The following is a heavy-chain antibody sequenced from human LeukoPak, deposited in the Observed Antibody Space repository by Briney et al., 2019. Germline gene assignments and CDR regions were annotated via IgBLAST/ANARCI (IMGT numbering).Heavy chain of an antibody. CDR2: INPNSGGT. CDR1: GYTFTCYY. V-gene: IGHV1-2*02. CDR3: ARAGEANWGSPTDY. D-gene: IGHD7-27*01. Sequence: ASVKVSCKASGYTFTCYYMHWVRQAAGQGLEWMGWINPNSGGTNYAQKFQGRVTMTRDTSISTAYMELSRLRSDDTAVYYCARAGEANWGSPTDYWGQGTLVTVSS. J-gene: IGHJ4*02.